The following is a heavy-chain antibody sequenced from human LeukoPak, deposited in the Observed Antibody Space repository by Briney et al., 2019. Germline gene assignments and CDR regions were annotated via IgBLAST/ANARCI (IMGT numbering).Heavy chain of an antibody. V-gene: IGHV3-15*01. CDR3: TSDPRQIAAADI. Sequence: PGGSLRLSCAASGFTFSNTWMSWVLQAPGKGLEWVVRIKKKDDGGTTDYAAPVKGRLTISRDDSKNTLYPQMNSLKTEDTGVYYCTSDPRQIAAADIWGQGTLVTVSS. CDR1: GFTFSNTW. J-gene: IGHJ4*02. D-gene: IGHD6-13*01. CDR2: IKKKDDGGTT.